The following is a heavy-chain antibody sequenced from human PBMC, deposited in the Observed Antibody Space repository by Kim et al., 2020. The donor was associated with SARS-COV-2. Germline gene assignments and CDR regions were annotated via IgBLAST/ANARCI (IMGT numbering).Heavy chain of an antibody. V-gene: IGHV3-74*01. Sequence: GSLRLSCAASGFTFSSYSMHWVRQAPGKGLVWVSRINSDGSTTNYADSVKGRFSISRDNAKNTLYLQMNSRRADDTAVYHCAREGTSSNCCHYWGQGTLLTVSP. J-gene: IGHJ4*02. D-gene: IGHD2-2*01. CDR1: GFTFSSYS. CDR3: AREGTSSNCCHY. CDR2: INSDGSTT.